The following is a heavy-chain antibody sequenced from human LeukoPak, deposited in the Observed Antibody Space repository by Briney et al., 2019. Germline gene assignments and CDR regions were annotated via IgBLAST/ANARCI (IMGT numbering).Heavy chain of an antibody. CDR1: GGSISNGNSY. V-gene: IGHV4-61*02. CDR2: IHTSGAT. D-gene: IGHD5-24*01. Sequence: SQTLSLTCTVSGGSISNGNSYCNWIRQPAGKGLEWIGRIHTSGATNYNPSLKSRVTISVDTSKNQFSLNLNSVTAADTAVYYCAREQRWLQSLDYWGQGNLVTVSS. CDR3: AREQRWLQSLDY. J-gene: IGHJ4*02.